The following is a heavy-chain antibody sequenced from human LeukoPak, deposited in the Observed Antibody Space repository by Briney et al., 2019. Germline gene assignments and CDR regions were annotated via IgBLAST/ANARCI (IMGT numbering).Heavy chain of an antibody. CDR1: GFTFDDYV. J-gene: IGHJ5*02. V-gene: IGHV3-20*04. Sequence: GGSLRLSCAASGFTFDDYVMSWVRQAPGKGLEWVSGINWNGGSTGYADSVKGRFTISRDNAKNSLYLQMNSLRAEDTALYYCARGRRGSYLSWFDPWGQGTLVTVSS. CDR2: INWNGGST. CDR3: ARGRRGSYLSWFDP. D-gene: IGHD1-26*01.